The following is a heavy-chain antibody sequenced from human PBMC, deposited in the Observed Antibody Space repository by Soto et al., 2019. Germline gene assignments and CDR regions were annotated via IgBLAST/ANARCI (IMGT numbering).Heavy chain of an antibody. Sequence: SVKVSCKASGFTFTSSAVQWVRQARGQRLEWIGWIVVGIGNTNYAQKFQERVTITRDISTSTAYMELSSLRSEDTAVYYCASCSGGSCYSGGLGNYYYCGMDVWGQGNTVTVSS. CDR2: IVVGIGNT. CDR1: GFTFTSSA. D-gene: IGHD2-15*01. V-gene: IGHV1-58*01. CDR3: ASCSGGSCYSGGLGNYYYCGMDV. J-gene: IGHJ6*02.